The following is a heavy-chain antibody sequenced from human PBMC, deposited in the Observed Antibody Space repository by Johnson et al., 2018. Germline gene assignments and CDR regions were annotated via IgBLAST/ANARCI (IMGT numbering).Heavy chain of an antibody. V-gene: IGHV3-21*01. J-gene: IGHJ1*01. CDR1: GFTFSSYS. CDR3: ARSQAVQH. Sequence: VQLQESGGGLVKPGGSLRLSCAASGFTFSSYSMNWVRQAPGKGLEWVSSISSSSSYINYADSVKGRFTISRDNAKNSLYLQMNSLRAEDTAGYYCARSQAVQHWGQGTLVTVSS. CDR2: ISSSSSYI.